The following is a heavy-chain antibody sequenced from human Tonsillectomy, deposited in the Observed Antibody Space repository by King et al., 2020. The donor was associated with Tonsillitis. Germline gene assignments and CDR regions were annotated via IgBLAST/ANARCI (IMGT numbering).Heavy chain of an antibody. CDR1: GFSVNTNY. V-gene: IGHV3-53*01. CDR3: ARTSPGVAAAGTINFDS. D-gene: IGHD6-13*01. Sequence: VQLVESGGGLTQPGGSLRLSCAASGFSVNTNYMSWVRQAPGKGLAWVSVIYGGGSTFYADSVKGRFIISRDSSQNTVYLQMDTLRAEDTAMYYCARTSPGVAAAGTINFDSWGQGTLVTVSS. J-gene: IGHJ4*02. CDR2: IYGGGST.